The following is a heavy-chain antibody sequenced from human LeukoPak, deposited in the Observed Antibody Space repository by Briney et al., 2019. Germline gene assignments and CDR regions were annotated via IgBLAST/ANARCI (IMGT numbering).Heavy chain of an antibody. CDR1: GYTFTSYD. V-gene: IGHV1-69*13. J-gene: IGHJ5*02. CDR3: ATFEYSSSSVASWFDP. Sequence: SVKVSCKASGYTFTSYDINWVRQAPGQGLEWMGGIIPIFGTANYAQKFQGRVTITADESTSTAYMELSSLRSEDTAVYYCATFEYSSSSVASWFDPWGQGTLVTVSS. D-gene: IGHD6-6*01. CDR2: IIPIFGTA.